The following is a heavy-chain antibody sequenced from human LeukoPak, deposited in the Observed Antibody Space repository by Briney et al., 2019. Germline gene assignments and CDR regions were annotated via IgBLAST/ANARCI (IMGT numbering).Heavy chain of an antibody. V-gene: IGHV3-74*01. CDR1: GFTFSSYW. CDR3: ARGPYYYDSSGYYYYY. J-gene: IGHJ4*02. CDR2: INSDGSIT. Sequence: PGGSLRLSCAASGFTFSSYWMHWVRQAPGKRLVWVSRINSDGSITSYADSVKGRFTISRDNAKNTLYLQMNSLRAEDTAVYYCARGPYYYDSSGYYYYYWGQGTLVTVSS. D-gene: IGHD3-22*01.